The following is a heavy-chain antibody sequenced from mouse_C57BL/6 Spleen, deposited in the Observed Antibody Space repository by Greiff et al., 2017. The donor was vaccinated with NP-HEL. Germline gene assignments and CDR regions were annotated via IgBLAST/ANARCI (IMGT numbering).Heavy chain of an antibody. J-gene: IGHJ4*01. Sequence: VQLQQSVAELVRPGASVKLSCTASGFNITNTYMHWVKQRPEQGLEWIGRIDPANGNTKYAPKFQGKATLTADTSSNTAYLQLSSLTSEDTAIYYWARNGAGGLERTYAMDYWGQGTSVTVSS. CDR3: ARNGAGGLERTYAMDY. CDR2: IDPANGNT. V-gene: IGHV14-3*01. D-gene: IGHD1-1*02. CDR1: GFNITNTY.